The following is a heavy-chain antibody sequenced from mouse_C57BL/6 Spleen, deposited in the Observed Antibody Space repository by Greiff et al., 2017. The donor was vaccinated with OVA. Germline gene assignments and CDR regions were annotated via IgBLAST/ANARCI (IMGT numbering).Heavy chain of an antibody. CDR3: ERGELTRDY. CDR1: GYTFTSYW. CDR2: IDPSDSYT. D-gene: IGHD2-13*01. Sequence: QVQLQQPGAELVRPGTSVKLSCKASGYTFTSYWMDWVKQRPGQGLEWIGVIDPSDSYTNYKQKFKGKATLTVDTSSSTAYMQLSSLTSEDSAVYYCERGELTRDYWGQGTLVTVSA. V-gene: IGHV1-59*01. J-gene: IGHJ3*01.